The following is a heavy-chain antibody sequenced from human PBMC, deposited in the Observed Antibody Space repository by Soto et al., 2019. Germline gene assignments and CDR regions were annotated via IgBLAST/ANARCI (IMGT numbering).Heavy chain of an antibody. D-gene: IGHD2-15*01. CDR2: MNPNSGNT. Sequence: ASVKVSCKASGYTVTSYDINWVRQATGQGLEWMGWMNPNSGNTGYAQKFQGRVTMTRNTSISTAYMELSSLRSEDTAVYYCARMGVLGSPWVPWGQGTLVTVSS. CDR3: ARMGVLGSPWVP. V-gene: IGHV1-8*01. CDR1: GYTVTSYD. J-gene: IGHJ5*02.